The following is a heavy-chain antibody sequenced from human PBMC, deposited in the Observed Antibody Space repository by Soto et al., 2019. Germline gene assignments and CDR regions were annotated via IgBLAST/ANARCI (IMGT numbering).Heavy chain of an antibody. Sequence: QVQLVEFGGDLVNPGGSLRLSCAASGFPFSDYYMSWIRQAPGKGLEWVSSIGSSSSYINYADSVKGRFTISRDNAKNSLYLQMNSLRAEDTAVYYCARRRPIGYYNYWGQGTLVTVSA. CDR1: GFPFSDYY. CDR3: ARRRPIGYYNY. V-gene: IGHV3-11*05. CDR2: IGSSSSYI. J-gene: IGHJ4*02. D-gene: IGHD3-22*01.